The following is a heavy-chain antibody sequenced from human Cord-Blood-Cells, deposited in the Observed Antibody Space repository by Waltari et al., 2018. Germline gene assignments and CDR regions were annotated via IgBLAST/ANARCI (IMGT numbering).Heavy chain of an antibody. CDR1: GGSISSGSYY. CDR3: ARVEAREAFDI. J-gene: IGHJ3*02. V-gene: IGHV4-61*09. D-gene: IGHD6-6*01. Sequence: QVQLQESGPGLVKPSQTLSLTGTVPGGSISSGSYYWSWIRQPAGKGLEWIGYIYTSGSTNYNPSLKSRVTISVDTSKNQFSLKLSSVTAADTAVYYCARVEAREAFDIWGQGTMVTVSS. CDR2: IYTSGST.